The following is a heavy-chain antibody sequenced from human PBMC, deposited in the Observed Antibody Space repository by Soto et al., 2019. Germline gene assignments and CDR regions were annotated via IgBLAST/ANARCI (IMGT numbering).Heavy chain of an antibody. D-gene: IGHD3-10*01. CDR1: GGSISSYY. CDR3: AKALWFGEFRFDP. Sequence: PSETLSLTCTVSGGSISSYYWSWIRQPPGKGLEWIGYIYYSGSTNYNPSLKSRVTISVDTAKNQFSLKLSSVTAADTAVYYCAKALWFGEFRFDPWGQGTLVTVSS. CDR2: IYYSGST. V-gene: IGHV4-59*01. J-gene: IGHJ5*02.